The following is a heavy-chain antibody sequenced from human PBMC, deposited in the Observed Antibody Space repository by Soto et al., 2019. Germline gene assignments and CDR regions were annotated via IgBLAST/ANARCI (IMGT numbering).Heavy chain of an antibody. CDR3: AKLSEPFSGDYTSAIFDY. V-gene: IGHV3-23*01. D-gene: IGHD4-17*01. CDR2: ISSGGGDT. CDR1: GFTFSSYA. Sequence: EVQVLESGGGLVQPGGSLRLSCAASGFTFSSYAMSWVRQAPGKGLEWVSVISSGGGDTFYADSVKGRFTISRDKSKNTLFLQMNSLRAEDTAIYYCAKLSEPFSGDYTSAIFDYWGQGTLVTVSS. J-gene: IGHJ4*02.